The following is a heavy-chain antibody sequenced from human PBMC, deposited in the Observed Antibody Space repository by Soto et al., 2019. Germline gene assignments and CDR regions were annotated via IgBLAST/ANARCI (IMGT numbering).Heavy chain of an antibody. CDR2: IYYSGST. CDR1: GCSISSGGYY. J-gene: IGHJ6*02. Sequence: PSETLYLTFTVSGCSISSGGYYWSWIRQHPGKGLEWIGYIYYSGSTYYNPSLKSRVTISVDTSKNQFSLKLSSVTAADTAVYYRARAVNQDTPLYYYYYGMDVWGQGTTVTVSS. V-gene: IGHV4-31*03. CDR3: ARAVNQDTPLYYYYYGMDV.